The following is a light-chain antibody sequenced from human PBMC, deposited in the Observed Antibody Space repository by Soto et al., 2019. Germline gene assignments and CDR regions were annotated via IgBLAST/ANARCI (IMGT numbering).Light chain of an antibody. J-gene: IGKJ4*01. Sequence: EIVLTQSPGTLSLSPGDRATLSCRASQSVRSYLAWYQQKPGQAPRLLIYDASNRATGIPARFSGSGSGTDFTLTISSLQLEDFAVYYCQQRSDWPLTFGGGTKVEIK. V-gene: IGKV3-11*01. CDR2: DAS. CDR1: QSVRSY. CDR3: QQRSDWPLT.